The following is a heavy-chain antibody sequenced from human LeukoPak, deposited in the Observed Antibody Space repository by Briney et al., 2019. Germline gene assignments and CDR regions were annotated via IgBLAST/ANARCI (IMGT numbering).Heavy chain of an antibody. CDR3: ARDRGLGDYYFYGMDV. CDR2: IYYSRST. J-gene: IGHJ6*02. Sequence: SETLSLTCSVSGGSISSYYWSWIRQPPGKGLEWIGYIYYSRSTNYNPSLKSRVTMSVDTSKNQFTLKVSSVTATDTAVYYCARDRGLGDYYFYGMDVWGQGTTVTVSS. V-gene: IGHV4-59*01. D-gene: IGHD3-10*01. CDR1: GGSISSYY.